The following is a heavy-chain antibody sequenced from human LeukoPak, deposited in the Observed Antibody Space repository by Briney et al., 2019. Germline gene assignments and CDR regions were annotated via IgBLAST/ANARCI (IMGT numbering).Heavy chain of an antibody. V-gene: IGHV7-4-1*02. Sequence: ASVKVSCKASGYTFTTYAINWVRQAPGQGLEWMGRINTNTGNPTYAQGFTGRFVFSLDTSVSTAYLQISGLKAEDTAVYYCVRDGGSGQGDVWGQGTTVTVSS. D-gene: IGHD3-10*01. CDR3: VRDGGSGQGDV. CDR1: GYTFTTYA. J-gene: IGHJ6*02. CDR2: INTNTGNP.